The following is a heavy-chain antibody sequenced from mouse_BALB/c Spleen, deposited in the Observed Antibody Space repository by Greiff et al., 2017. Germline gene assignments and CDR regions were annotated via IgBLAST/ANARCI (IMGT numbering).Heavy chain of an antibody. V-gene: IGHV1S29*02. Sequence: VQLQQSGPELVKPGASVKISCKASGYTFTDYNMHWVKQSHGKSLEWIGYIYPYNGGTGYNQKFKSKATLTVDNSSSTAYMELRSLTSEDSAVYYCARMGVLLRLSWFAYWGQGTLVTVSA. D-gene: IGHD1-2*01. CDR3: ARMGVLLRLSWFAY. J-gene: IGHJ3*01. CDR1: GYTFTDYN. CDR2: IYPYNGGT.